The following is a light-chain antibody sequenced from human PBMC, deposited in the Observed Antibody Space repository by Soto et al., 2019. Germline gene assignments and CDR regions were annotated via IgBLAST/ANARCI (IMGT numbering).Light chain of an antibody. Sequence: ERAVTKSAATLSVSQGARPTRACIASQSVSSNLAWYQQKPGQAPRLLINNAFNRATGIPARFSGSGSGTDFTLTISSLEPEDFAVYYCQQRKNCPSNTFGQGTKVDI. CDR3: QQRKNCPSNT. J-gene: IGKJ2*01. V-gene: IGKV3-11*01. CDR2: NAF. CDR1: QSVSSN.